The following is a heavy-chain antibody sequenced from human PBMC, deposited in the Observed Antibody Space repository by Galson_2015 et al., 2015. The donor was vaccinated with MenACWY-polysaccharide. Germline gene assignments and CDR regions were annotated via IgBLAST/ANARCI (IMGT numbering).Heavy chain of an antibody. V-gene: IGHV3-7*01. CDR1: GFTFSTYW. Sequence: SLRLSCAASGFTFSTYWMSWVRQAPGKGLEWVANIKPDGSDKYYVDSVKGRFTISRDNAKNSLYLQMNGLRAEDTAIFFCARATYNGGWYPDYFDYWGQGALVTASS. CDR2: IKPDGSDK. D-gene: IGHD6-19*01. CDR3: ARATYNGGWYPDYFDY. J-gene: IGHJ4*02.